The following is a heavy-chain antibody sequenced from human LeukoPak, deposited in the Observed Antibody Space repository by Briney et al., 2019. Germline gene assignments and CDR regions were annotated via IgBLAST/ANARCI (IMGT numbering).Heavy chain of an antibody. V-gene: IGHV3-20*04. CDR2: INWSGGST. J-gene: IGHJ4*02. CDR3: ARRRITMVRGVILSYYFDY. CDR1: GFTFDDYG. Sequence: GGSLRLSCAASGFTFDDYGMSWVRQAPGKGLEWVSGINWSGGSTGYADSVKGRFTISRDNAKNSLYLQMNSLRAEDTALYYCARRRITMVRGVILSYYFDYWGQGTLVTVSS. D-gene: IGHD3-10*01.